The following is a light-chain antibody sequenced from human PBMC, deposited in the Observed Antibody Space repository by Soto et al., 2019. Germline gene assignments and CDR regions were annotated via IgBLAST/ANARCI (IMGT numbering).Light chain of an antibody. J-gene: IGKJ1*01. V-gene: IGKV3-20*01. CDR3: QQYGSSPWT. Sequence: ETVLTQSPGSLSLSLGDRDTLSCRASQTVSNSYLAWYQQKPGQAPRXXIYGTSSRATGIPDRFSGSGSGTDFTLTINRLEPEDFVIYYCQQYGSSPWTFGQGTKVDIK. CDR2: GTS. CDR1: QTVSNSY.